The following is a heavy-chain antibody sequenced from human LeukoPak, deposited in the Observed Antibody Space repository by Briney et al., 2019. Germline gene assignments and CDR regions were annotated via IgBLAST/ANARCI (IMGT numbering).Heavy chain of an antibody. V-gene: IGHV4-39*07. CDR3: ARDRTDGAETPETHYYYMDV. D-gene: IGHD4-17*01. Sequence: SETLSLTCTVSGGSISSSSYYWGWIRQPPGKGLEWIGSIYYSGSTYYNPSLKSRVTISVDTSKNQFSLKLSSVTAADTAVYYCARDRTDGAETPETHYYYMDVWGKGTTVTVSS. J-gene: IGHJ6*03. CDR1: GGSISSSSYY. CDR2: IYYSGST.